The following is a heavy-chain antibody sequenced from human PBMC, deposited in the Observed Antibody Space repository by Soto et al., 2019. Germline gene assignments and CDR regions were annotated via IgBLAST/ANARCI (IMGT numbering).Heavy chain of an antibody. J-gene: IGHJ6*02. V-gene: IGHV3-21*01. CDR2: ISSSSSYI. D-gene: IGHD5-12*01. Sequence: GGSLRLSCAASGFTFSSYSMNWVRQAPGKGLEWVSSISSSSSYIYYADSVKGRFTISRDNAKNSLYLQMNSLRAEDTAVYYWARDRGVATITDYYYYYGMDVWGQGTTVTVSS. CDR3: ARDRGVATITDYYYYYGMDV. CDR1: GFTFSSYS.